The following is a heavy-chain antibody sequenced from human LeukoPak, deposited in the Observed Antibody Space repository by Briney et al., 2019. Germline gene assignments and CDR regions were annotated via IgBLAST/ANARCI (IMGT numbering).Heavy chain of an antibody. Sequence: SETLSLTCAVNGGSLSESYWTWIRQPPGKGLEWIGEINHSGATDYNPALKSRVGTSVNLSKKQFSLTLTSVTAADTAVYYCARRRPIPMKGFFNWSFDLWGRGTQVIVSS. D-gene: IGHD2-2*02. CDR1: GGSLSESY. CDR2: INHSGAT. J-gene: IGHJ2*01. CDR3: ARRRPIPMKGFFNWSFDL. V-gene: IGHV4-34*01.